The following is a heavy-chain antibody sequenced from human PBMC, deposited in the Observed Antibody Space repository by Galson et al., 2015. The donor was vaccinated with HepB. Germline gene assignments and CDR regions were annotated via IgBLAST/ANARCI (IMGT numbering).Heavy chain of an antibody. CDR1: GDSVSSNSAA. CDR2: TYYRSKWYN. J-gene: IGHJ4*02. D-gene: IGHD6-19*01. CDR3: ARDSDSSGWYPFDY. Sequence: CAISGDSVSSNSAAWNWIRQSPSRGLEWLGRTYYRSKWYNDYAVSVKSRITINPDTSKNQFSLQLNSVTPEDTAVYYCARDSDSSGWYPFDYWGQGTLVTVSS. V-gene: IGHV6-1*01.